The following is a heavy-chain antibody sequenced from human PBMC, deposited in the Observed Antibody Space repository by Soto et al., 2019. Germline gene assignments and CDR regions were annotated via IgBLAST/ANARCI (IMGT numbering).Heavy chain of an antibody. D-gene: IGHD6-6*01. CDR2: IKQDGSEK. Sequence: GGSLRLSCAASGFTFSSYWMSWVRQAPGKGLEWVANIKQDGSEKYYVDSVKGRFTISRDNAKNSLYLQMNSLRAEDTAVYYCARECIAARPAFDIWGQGTMVTVSS. J-gene: IGHJ3*02. V-gene: IGHV3-7*03. CDR3: ARECIAARPAFDI. CDR1: GFTFSSYW.